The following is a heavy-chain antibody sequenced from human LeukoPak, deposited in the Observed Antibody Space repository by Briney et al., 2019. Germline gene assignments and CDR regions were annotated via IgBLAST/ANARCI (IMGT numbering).Heavy chain of an antibody. CDR2: INHSGST. CDR3: AMGHYRLVLHLHH. J-gene: IGHJ5*02. CDR1: GGSFSGYY. D-gene: IGHD6-19*01. Sequence: PSETLSLTCAAYGGSFSGYYWTWIRQPPGKGLEWIGEINHSGSTNYNPSLKSRVTISVGTSKNQFSLKLSSVTAADTAVYYCAMGHYRLVLHLHHWGEGTLVTVSS. V-gene: IGHV4-34*01.